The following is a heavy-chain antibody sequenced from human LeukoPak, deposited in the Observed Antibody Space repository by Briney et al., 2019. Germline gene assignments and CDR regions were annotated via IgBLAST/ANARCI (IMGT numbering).Heavy chain of an antibody. D-gene: IGHD2-15*01. J-gene: IGHJ4*02. V-gene: IGHV4-59*08. CDR3: ASRYCSGGSCYSTIGY. Sequence: SETLSLTCTVSGGSISSYYWSWIRQPPGKGLEWIGYIYYSGSTNYNPSLKSRVTISVDTSKNQFSLKLSSVTAADSAVYYCASRYCSGGSCYSTIGYWGQGTLVTVSS. CDR2: IYYSGST. CDR1: GGSISSYY.